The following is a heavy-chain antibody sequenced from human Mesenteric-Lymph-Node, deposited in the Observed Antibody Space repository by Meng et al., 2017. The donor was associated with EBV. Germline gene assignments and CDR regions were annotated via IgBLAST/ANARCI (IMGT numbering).Heavy chain of an antibody. CDR2: INTGNGNA. D-gene: IGHD5-12*01. CDR1: GYTFTSYP. CDR3: TRLVATIFDY. Sequence: QVHLVQSGAAVKQPGAAVKVACTASGYTFTSYPLHWVRQAPGQGPEWMGWINTGNGNAKYSQKFQGRLTITGDTSATTVYMELSSLRSEDTAVYYCTRLVATIFDYWGQGALVTVSS. V-gene: IGHV1-3*04. J-gene: IGHJ4*02.